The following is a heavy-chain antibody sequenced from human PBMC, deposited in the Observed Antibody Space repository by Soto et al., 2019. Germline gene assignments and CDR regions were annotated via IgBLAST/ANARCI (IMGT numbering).Heavy chain of an antibody. CDR2: ISSSGST. CDR1: GASISSGGYY. V-gene: IGHV4-31*03. J-gene: IGHJ4*02. Sequence: SETLSLTCTVSGASISSGGYYWSWTRQHPGKGLEWIGCISSSGSTSYNPSLKSRLAMSVDTSKNQFSLSLSSVTAADTAVYYCARHNYGSGSTYFDYWGQGTLVTVS. CDR3: ARHNYGSGSTYFDY. D-gene: IGHD3-10*01.